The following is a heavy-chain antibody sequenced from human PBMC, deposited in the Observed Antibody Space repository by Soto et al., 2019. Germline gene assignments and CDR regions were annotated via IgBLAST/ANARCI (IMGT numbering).Heavy chain of an antibody. V-gene: IGHV5-51*01. CDR3: GGLYCSSMSCCYYYVMDV. CDR2: IYPGDSDT. D-gene: IGHD2-2*01. CDR1: GYSFTSYW. J-gene: IGHJ6*02. Sequence: GESLKISCTGSGYSFTSYWIGWVRQMPGKGLEWMGIIYPGDSDTSYSPSFQDQVTISAHKPISTAFLQWSSLKAADAAIYYCGGLYCSSMSCCYYYVMDVWGRGTTVTVSS.